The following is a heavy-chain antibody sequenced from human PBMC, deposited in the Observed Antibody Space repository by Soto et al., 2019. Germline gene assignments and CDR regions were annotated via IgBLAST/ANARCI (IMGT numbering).Heavy chain of an antibody. CDR1: GYTFQNYL. CDR2: IHPSGDTK. CDR3: ARDLWGSWTVDY. Sequence: QVQLVQSGAEVKEPGASVKVSCKASGYTFQNYLMHWVRQAPGQGLEWMGIIHPSGDTKTYAQRFQGRLAMTRDTSTSTAYMELSSLTSEDTAVYFCARDLWGSWTVDYWGQGTLVTVSS. J-gene: IGHJ4*02. D-gene: IGHD3-16*01. V-gene: IGHV1-46*02.